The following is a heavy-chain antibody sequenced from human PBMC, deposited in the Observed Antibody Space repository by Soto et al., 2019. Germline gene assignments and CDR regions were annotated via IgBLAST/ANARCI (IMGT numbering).Heavy chain of an antibody. J-gene: IGHJ6*02. CDR3: ARAGKRGIMATETSSLAACAHEGMDA. CDR2: ISGSVGGT. Sequence: PGESLRLSCADSGITFSSYAMTWVRQAPGKGLEWVAAISGSVGGTYYADSIMGRFTIFRDNSKNTVYLLMNSLRADDTALYFCARAGKRGIMATETSSLAACAHEGMDAWGQGTRVTVSS. V-gene: IGHV3-23*01. D-gene: IGHD5-12*01. CDR1: GITFSSYA.